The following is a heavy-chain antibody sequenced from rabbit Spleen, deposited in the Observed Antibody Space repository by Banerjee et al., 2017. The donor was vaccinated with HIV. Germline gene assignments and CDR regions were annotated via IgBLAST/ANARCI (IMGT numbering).Heavy chain of an antibody. CDR3: ARDLVGVIGWNFYL. CDR1: GFSFSDRDV. CDR2: INTATGKA. Sequence: EQLVESGGGLVQPAGSLTLTCKASGFSFSDRDVMCWVRQAPGKGLKWIACINTATGKAVYASWAKGRFTISKTSSTTVTLQMTSLTAADTATYFCARDLVGVIGWNFYLWGPGTLVTVS. D-gene: IGHD1-1*01. J-gene: IGHJ4*01. V-gene: IGHV1S45*01.